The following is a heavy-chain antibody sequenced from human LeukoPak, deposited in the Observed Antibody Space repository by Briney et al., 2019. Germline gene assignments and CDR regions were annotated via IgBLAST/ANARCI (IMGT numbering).Heavy chain of an antibody. D-gene: IGHD6-13*01. CDR1: GYTFTSYG. Sequence: ASVKVSCKASGYTFTSYGISWVRQAPRQGLEWMGWISAYNGNTNYAQKLQGRVTMTTDTSTSTAYMELRSLRSDDTAVYYCARDTYSSSWPNNWFDPWGQGTLVTVSS. V-gene: IGHV1-18*01. CDR2: ISAYNGNT. CDR3: ARDTYSSSWPNNWFDP. J-gene: IGHJ5*02.